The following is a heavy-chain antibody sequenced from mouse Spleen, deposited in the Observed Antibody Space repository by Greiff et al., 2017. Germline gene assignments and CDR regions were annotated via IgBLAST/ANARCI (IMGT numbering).Heavy chain of an antibody. CDR3: ARDRSMIEGYFDY. D-gene: IGHD2-3*01. Sequence: DVQLVESGGGLVKLGGSLKLSCAASGFTFSSYYMSWVRQTPEKRLEWVATISSGGGSTYYPDSVKGRFTISRDNAKNTLYLQMSSLNSEDTAVYYCARDRSMIEGYFDYWGQGTTLTVSS. CDR1: GFTFSSYY. V-gene: IGHV5-12-1*01. CDR2: ISSGGGST. J-gene: IGHJ2*01.